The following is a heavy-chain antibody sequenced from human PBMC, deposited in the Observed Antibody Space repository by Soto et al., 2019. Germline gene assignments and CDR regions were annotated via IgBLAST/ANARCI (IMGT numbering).Heavy chain of an antibody. V-gene: IGHV3-23*01. CDR1: GFTFSSYA. Sequence: GGSLRLSCAASGFTFSSYAMSWVRQAPGKGLEWVSAISGSGGSTYYADSVKGRFTISRDNSKNTLYLQMNSLRAEDTAVYYCAKVRTIFGVVKSLFDYWGQGTPVTVSS. J-gene: IGHJ4*02. CDR3: AKVRTIFGVVKSLFDY. D-gene: IGHD3-3*01. CDR2: ISGSGGST.